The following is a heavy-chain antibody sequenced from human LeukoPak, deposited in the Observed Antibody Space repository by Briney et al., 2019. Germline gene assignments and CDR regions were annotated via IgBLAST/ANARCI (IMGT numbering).Heavy chain of an antibody. Sequence: ASVTVSCKPSVYTFTSYDINWVRQATGQGREWMGWMNPNSGNTGYAQKFQGRVTITRNTSISTAYMELSSLRSEDTAVYYCARGVEYCSGGSCYPFDYWGQGTLVTVSS. CDR1: VYTFTSYD. V-gene: IGHV1-8*03. J-gene: IGHJ4*02. D-gene: IGHD2-15*01. CDR2: MNPNSGNT. CDR3: ARGVEYCSGGSCYPFDY.